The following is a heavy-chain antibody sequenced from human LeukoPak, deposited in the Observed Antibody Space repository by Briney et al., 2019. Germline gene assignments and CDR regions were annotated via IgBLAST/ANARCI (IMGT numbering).Heavy chain of an antibody. CDR1: GGTFSSYA. J-gene: IGHJ6*03. CDR2: IIPIFGTA. V-gene: IGHV1-69*05. D-gene: IGHD4-11*01. Sequence: GASVKVSCKASGGTFSSYAISWVRQAPGQGLEWMGGIIPIFGTANYAQKFQGRVTITTDESTSTAYMELSSLRSEDTAVYYCASMGQDYNPQQRTFYYYYMDVWGKGTTVTVSS. CDR3: ASMGQDYNPQQRTFYYYYMDV.